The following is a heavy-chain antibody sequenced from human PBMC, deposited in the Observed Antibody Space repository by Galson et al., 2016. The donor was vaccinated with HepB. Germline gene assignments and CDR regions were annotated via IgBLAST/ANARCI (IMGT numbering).Heavy chain of an antibody. Sequence: SLRLSCAASGFMFYNYGMHWVRQAPGKGPEWVAVISYDGGEIHYAGSVKGRFTISRDNSKDTLHLQMNSLTAEDTAVYYCAKEGHTSGWTFGDYWGQGTLVVVSS. CDR1: GFMFYNYG. CDR2: ISYDGGEI. CDR3: AKEGHTSGWTFGDY. D-gene: IGHD6-19*01. V-gene: IGHV3-30*18. J-gene: IGHJ4*02.